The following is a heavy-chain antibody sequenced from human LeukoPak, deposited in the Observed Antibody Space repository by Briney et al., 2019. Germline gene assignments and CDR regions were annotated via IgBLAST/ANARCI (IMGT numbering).Heavy chain of an antibody. J-gene: IGHJ4*02. Sequence: GASVKVPCKASGYXFTDYYIHWVRQAPGQGLEWMGWINPNSGATNYAQNFQGRVTMTRDTYITTAYMDLSRLRLDDTAVYYCAVGRRTDFDYWGQGTLVTVSS. D-gene: IGHD1-26*01. V-gene: IGHV1-2*02. CDR3: AVGRRTDFDY. CDR1: GYXFTDYY. CDR2: INPNSGAT.